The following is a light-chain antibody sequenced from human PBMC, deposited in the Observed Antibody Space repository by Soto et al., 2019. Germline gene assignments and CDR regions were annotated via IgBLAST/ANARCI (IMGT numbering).Light chain of an antibody. CDR3: SSYAGSTPYV. CDR1: SSVVGCFNY. J-gene: IGLJ1*01. V-gene: IGLV2-8*01. CDR2: EVT. Sequence: QSVLTQPPSASGSPGQSVTISCTGTSSVVGCFNYVSWYQQHPGKAPKLMIYEVTKRPSGVPDRFSGSKSGNTASLTVSGLQAEDEADYYCSSYAGSTPYVFGTGTKVTVL.